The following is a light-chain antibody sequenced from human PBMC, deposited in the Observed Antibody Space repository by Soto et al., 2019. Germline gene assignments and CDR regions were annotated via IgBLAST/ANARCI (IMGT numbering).Light chain of an antibody. CDR2: AAS. V-gene: IGKV1-17*01. J-gene: IGKJ3*01. CDR1: QDIRSD. Sequence: DIQMTQSPSSLSASVGDRVTITCRASQDIRSDLGWFQQKPGKAPKRLIYAASTLESGVPSRFRGSRSGTEFTLTISSLQHEDFATYYCLQHNSYPFTFGPGPKVDIK. CDR3: LQHNSYPFT.